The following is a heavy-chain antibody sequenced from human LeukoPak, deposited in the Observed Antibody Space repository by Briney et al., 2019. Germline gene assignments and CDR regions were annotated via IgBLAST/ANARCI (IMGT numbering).Heavy chain of an antibody. V-gene: IGHV3-30*02. D-gene: IGHD2-15*01. CDR1: GFTFSSYG. J-gene: IGHJ4*02. CDR3: AKDLRYCSGGSCSNSGRLFPDH. CDR2: IRYDGSNK. Sequence: GGSLRLSCAASGFTFSSYGMHWVRQAPGKGLEWVAFIRYDGSNKYYADSVKGRFTISRDNSKNTLYLQMNSLRAEDTAVYYCAKDLRYCSGGSCSNSGRLFPDHWGQGTLVTVSS.